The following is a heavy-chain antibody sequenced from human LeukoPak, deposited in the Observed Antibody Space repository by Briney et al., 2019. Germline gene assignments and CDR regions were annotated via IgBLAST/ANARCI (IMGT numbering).Heavy chain of an antibody. CDR2: ISYDGSNK. Sequence: PGGSLRLSCAASGFTFSSYAMHWVRQAPGKGLEWVAVISYDGSNKYYADSVKGRFTISRDTSKNTLYLQVNSLRGEDTAVYYCARAGGGHFLYGMDVWGQGTTVTVSS. V-gene: IGHV3-30*04. D-gene: IGHD3-16*01. CDR3: ARAGGGHFLYGMDV. J-gene: IGHJ6*02. CDR1: GFTFSSYA.